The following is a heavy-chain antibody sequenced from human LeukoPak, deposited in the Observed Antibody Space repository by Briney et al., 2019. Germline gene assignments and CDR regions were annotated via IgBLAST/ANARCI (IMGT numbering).Heavy chain of an antibody. Sequence: ASVKASCQACGSTFSSYAISWVRQAPRQGLKWMGGIIPIFGTANYAQKFQRRVTITADKSTSTAYIELSSLRAEDTAVYYCAREAPSCSGGSCYGDYFDYWGEGNLVTVSS. V-gene: IGHV1-69*06. D-gene: IGHD2-15*01. CDR3: AREAPSCSGGSCYGDYFDY. CDR1: GSTFSSYA. CDR2: IIPIFGTA. J-gene: IGHJ4*02.